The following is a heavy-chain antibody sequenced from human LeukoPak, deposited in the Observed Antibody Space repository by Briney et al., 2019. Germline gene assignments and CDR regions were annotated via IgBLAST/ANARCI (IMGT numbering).Heavy chain of an antibody. CDR2: ISGSGGST. J-gene: IGHJ4*02. CDR1: GFTFSSYA. D-gene: IGHD3-10*01. Sequence: PGGSLRLSCAASGFTFSSYAMSWVRQAPGKGLEWVSAISGSGGSTYYADSVKVRFTISRDNSKNTLYLQMNSLRAEDTAVYYCAKSNGSGSYYTVPLAYCGQGTLVTVSS. CDR3: AKSNGSGSYYTVPLAY. V-gene: IGHV3-23*01.